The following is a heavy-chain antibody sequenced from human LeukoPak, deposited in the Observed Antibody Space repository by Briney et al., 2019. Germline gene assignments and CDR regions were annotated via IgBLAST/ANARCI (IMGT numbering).Heavy chain of an antibody. Sequence: SETLSLTCAVSGASISSNNWWSWVRQPPGKGLEWIGEIFFTGTTTYNPSLKSRVSMSLDKSKNQFSLNLTSVTAADTAIYYCARAYCSSNSCYLDYWSQGTLVTVSS. J-gene: IGHJ4*02. V-gene: IGHV4-4*02. CDR2: IFFTGTT. D-gene: IGHD2-2*01. CDR3: ARAYCSSNSCYLDY. CDR1: GASISSNNW.